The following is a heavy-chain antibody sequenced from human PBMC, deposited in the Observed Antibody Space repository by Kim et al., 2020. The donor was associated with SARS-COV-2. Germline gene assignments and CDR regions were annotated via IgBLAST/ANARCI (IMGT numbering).Heavy chain of an antibody. CDR2: INTNTGNP. D-gene: IGHD6-13*01. J-gene: IGHJ4*02. V-gene: IGHV7-4-1*02. CDR1: GYTFTSYA. CDR3: SRDYSSRSGEELGIDY. Sequence: ASVKVSCKASGYTFTSYAMNWVRQAPGQGLEWMGWINTNTGNPTYAQGFTGRFVFSLDTSVSTAYLQISSLKAEDTAVYYCSRDYSSRSGEELGIDYWGQGTLVTVSS.